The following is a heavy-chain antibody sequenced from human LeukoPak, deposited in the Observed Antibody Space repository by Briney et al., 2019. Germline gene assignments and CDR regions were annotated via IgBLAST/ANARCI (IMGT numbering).Heavy chain of an antibody. J-gene: IGHJ4*02. CDR3: AKTFPYGTTWYGFCDY. D-gene: IGHD3-3*01. Sequence: PGGSLRLSCAASGFPFSNNVMTWVRQAPGRGLDWLAAIRGSGGSTYNADSVKGRFTISRDNSKNMLYLQMNSLRDEDTAVYYCAKTFPYGTTWYGFCDYWGQGALVTVSS. V-gene: IGHV3-23*01. CDR2: IRGSGGST. CDR1: GFPFSNNV.